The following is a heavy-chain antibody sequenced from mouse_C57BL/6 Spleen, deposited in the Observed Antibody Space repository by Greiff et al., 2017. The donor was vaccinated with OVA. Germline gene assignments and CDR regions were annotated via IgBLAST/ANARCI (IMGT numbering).Heavy chain of an antibody. CDR2: IRNKANGYST. Sequence: EVQLVESGGGLVQPGGSLSLSCAASGFTFTDYYMSWVRQPPGKALAWLGFIRNKANGYSTEYSASVKVRFTISRDNSQSILYLQMNALRAEDSATYCCARYFGSRSFGYWGQGTTLTVAS. D-gene: IGHD1-1*01. J-gene: IGHJ2*01. CDR3: ARYFGSRSFGY. CDR1: GFTFTDYY. V-gene: IGHV7-3*01.